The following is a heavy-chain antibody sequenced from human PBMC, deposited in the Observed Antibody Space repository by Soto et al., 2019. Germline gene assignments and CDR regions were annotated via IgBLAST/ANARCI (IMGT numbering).Heavy chain of an antibody. CDR2: INHSGST. CDR1: GGSVSNKTYY. J-gene: IGHJ4*02. Sequence: SETLSLTCSVSGGSVSNKTYYWSWIRQPPGKRLEWIGEINHSGSTNYNPSLKSRVTISVDTSKNQFSLKLSSVTAADTAVYYCARGHGYCTSGVCRIFDYWGQGTLVTVSS. CDR3: ARGHGYCTSGVCRIFDY. D-gene: IGHD2-8*01. V-gene: IGHV4-61*01.